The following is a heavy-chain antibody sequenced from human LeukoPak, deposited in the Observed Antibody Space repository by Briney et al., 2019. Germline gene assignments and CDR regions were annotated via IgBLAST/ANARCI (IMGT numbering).Heavy chain of an antibody. CDR1: GFTFSSYW. CDR2: ISGGGEHT. Sequence: PGGSLRLSCAASGFTFSSYWMHWVRQAPGKGLEWVSDISGGGEHTFYADSVKGRFTISRDNSKDTLYLQMNTLRPEDTALYYCASGSYSSSYFDSWGQGTLVTVSS. CDR3: ASGSYSSSYFDS. V-gene: IGHV3-23*01. D-gene: IGHD6-13*01. J-gene: IGHJ4*02.